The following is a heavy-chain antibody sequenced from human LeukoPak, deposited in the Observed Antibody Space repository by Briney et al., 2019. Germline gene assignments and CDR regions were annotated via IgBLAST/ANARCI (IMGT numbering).Heavy chain of an antibody. Sequence: SETLSLTCTVSGGSISSYYWSWIRQPPGKGLEWIGYIYYSGSTNYNPSLKSRVTISVDTSKNQFSLKLSSVTAADTAVYYCAREVYDITPDNWFDPWGQGTLVTVSP. D-gene: IGHD3-9*01. CDR2: IYYSGST. V-gene: IGHV4-59*01. CDR3: AREVYDITPDNWFDP. CDR1: GGSISSYY. J-gene: IGHJ5*02.